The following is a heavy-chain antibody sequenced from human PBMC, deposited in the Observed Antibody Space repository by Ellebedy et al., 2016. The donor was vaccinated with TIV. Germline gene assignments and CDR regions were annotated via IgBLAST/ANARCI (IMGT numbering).Heavy chain of an antibody. D-gene: IGHD1-14*01. J-gene: IGHJ4*02. Sequence: GESLKISCAASGFTFSTYSMNWVRQAPGKGLEWVSYISSSSSTIHYADSVKGRFTISRDNAKNSLYLQMNSLRAEDTAVYYCAKDRTTFDYWGQGTLVTVSS. CDR2: ISSSSSTI. V-gene: IGHV3-48*01. CDR3: AKDRTTFDY. CDR1: GFTFSTYS.